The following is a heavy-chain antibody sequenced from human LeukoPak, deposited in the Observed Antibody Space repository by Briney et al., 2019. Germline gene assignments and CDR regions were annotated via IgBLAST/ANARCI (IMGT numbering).Heavy chain of an antibody. J-gene: IGHJ3*02. CDR2: IYRGGST. CDR3: ARAGPTGTNDAFDI. CDR1: GFTVSRSY. V-gene: IGHV3-53*01. D-gene: IGHD1-1*01. Sequence: PGGSLRLSCAASGFTVSRSYMTWVRQAPGKGLEWVSVIYRGGSTYYADSVKGRFTISRDNSKNTLYLQMNSLRAEDTAVYYCARAGPTGTNDAFDIWGQGTMVTVSS.